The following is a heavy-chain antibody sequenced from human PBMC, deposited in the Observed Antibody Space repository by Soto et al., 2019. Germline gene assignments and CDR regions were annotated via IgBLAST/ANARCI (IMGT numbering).Heavy chain of an antibody. V-gene: IGHV1-18*04. CDR1: GYTFTSFG. D-gene: IGHD5-12*01. Sequence: QVQLVQSGAEVKKFGASVKVSCKASGYTFTSFGISWARQAPGQGLEWMGWISTYNGDTNYAQKFQGRVTMTTDTSTSTAYMELRSLGSDDTAVYNCARDSGSQLDYWGQGTLVTVSS. CDR2: ISTYNGDT. CDR3: ARDSGSQLDY. J-gene: IGHJ4*02.